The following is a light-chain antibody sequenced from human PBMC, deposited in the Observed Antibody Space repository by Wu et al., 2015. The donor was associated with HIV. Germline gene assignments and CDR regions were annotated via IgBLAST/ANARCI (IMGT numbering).Light chain of an antibody. V-gene: IGKV3-11*01. J-gene: IGKJ2*01. CDR3: QQYDYYST. CDR2: DAS. CDR1: QSVRNY. Sequence: EIVLTQSPATLSLSPGERATLSCRASQSVRNYLAWYQQTPGQAPRLLIFDASKRATGIPVRFSGSGSGTDFTLTISSLEPEDFAVYYCQQYDYYSTFGQGTKLEIK.